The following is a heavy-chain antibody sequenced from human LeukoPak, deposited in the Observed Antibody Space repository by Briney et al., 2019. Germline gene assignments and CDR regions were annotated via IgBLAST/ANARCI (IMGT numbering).Heavy chain of an antibody. CDR1: GFTFSSYS. J-gene: IGHJ3*02. CDR3: ARDSDFWSGYPI. Sequence: GGSLRLSCAASGFTFSSYSMNWVRQAPGKGLEWVSSISSSSSYIYYADSVKGRFTISRDNAKNSLYLQMNSLRAEDTAVYYCARDSDFWSGYPIWGQGTMVTVSS. D-gene: IGHD3-3*01. CDR2: ISSSSSYI. V-gene: IGHV3-21*01.